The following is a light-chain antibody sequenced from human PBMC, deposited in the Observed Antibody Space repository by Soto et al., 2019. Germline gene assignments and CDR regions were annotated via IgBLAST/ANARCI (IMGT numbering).Light chain of an antibody. Sequence: QCVRTHPASGSGAHLHCSSISCVGTSGDIGDYNYFSWYQQHPGKVPKDIIYDVSNRPSGVSYRFSGTKSGNTASLTVSGLQAEDEADYYCCSYTRSGTLIFGTGTKVTVL. J-gene: IGLJ1*01. CDR2: DVS. CDR3: CSYTRSGTLI. CDR1: SGDIGDYNY. V-gene: IGLV2-14*01.